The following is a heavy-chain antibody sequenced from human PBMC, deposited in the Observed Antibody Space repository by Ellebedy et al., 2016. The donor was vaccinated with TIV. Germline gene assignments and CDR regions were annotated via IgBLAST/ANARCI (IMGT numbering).Heavy chain of an antibody. V-gene: IGHV3-23*01. Sequence: GGSLRLXXAASGFAFSGYAMSWVRQAPGKGLEWVSSISYSSDITHYADSVRGRFTIFKDNSKNTLYLQMNSLRAEDTATYHCTKGAWLDSWGQGTLVTVSS. CDR2: ISYSSDIT. CDR3: TKGAWLDS. CDR1: GFAFSGYA. J-gene: IGHJ4*02.